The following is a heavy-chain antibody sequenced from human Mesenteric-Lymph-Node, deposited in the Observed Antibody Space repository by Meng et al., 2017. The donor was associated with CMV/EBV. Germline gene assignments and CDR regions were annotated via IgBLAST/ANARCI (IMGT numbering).Heavy chain of an antibody. D-gene: IGHD2-8*01. CDR2: ISSSGRTI. Sequence: GGSLRLSCAASGFTFSSYEMNWVRQAPGKGLEWVSYISSSGRTIYYADSVKGRFTISRDNAKNSLYLQMNSLRTEDTALYYCGKGCFGARFVCYYGMDVWGQGTTVTVSS. V-gene: IGHV3-48*03. CDR3: GKGCFGARFVCYYGMDV. J-gene: IGHJ6*02. CDR1: GFTFSSYE.